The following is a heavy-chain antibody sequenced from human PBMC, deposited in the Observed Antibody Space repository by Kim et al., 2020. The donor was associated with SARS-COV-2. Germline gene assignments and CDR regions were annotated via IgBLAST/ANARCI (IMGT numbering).Heavy chain of an antibody. J-gene: IGHJ5*02. D-gene: IGHD6-19*01. V-gene: IGHV4-4*07. Sequence: SETLSLTCTVSGGSISSYYWSWIRQPAGKGLEWIGRIYTSGSTNYNPSLKSRVTMSVDTFKNQFSLKLSSVTAADTAVYYCARDHSGIAVAGRAGRFDPWGQGTLVTVSS. CDR1: GGSISSYY. CDR3: ARDHSGIAVAGRAGRFDP. CDR2: IYTSGST.